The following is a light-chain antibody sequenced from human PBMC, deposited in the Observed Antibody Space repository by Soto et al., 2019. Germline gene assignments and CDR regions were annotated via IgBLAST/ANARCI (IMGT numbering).Light chain of an antibody. CDR1: NSDVGTHNL. CDR2: EGT. J-gene: IGLJ1*01. Sequence: QSVLTQPASVSGSPGQSITISCTGTNSDVGTHNLVSWYQQHPGKAPKLIIYEGTKRPSGVSNRFSGSKSGNTASLTISGLQADDEADYYCSSYAHSSIYVFGTGTKVT. V-gene: IGLV2-14*02. CDR3: SSYAHSSIYV.